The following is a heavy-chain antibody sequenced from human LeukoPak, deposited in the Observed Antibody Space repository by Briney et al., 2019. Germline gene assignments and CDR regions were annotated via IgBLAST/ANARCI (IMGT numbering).Heavy chain of an antibody. D-gene: IGHD2-2*01. J-gene: IGHJ4*02. CDR3: ARNKSTICNYFDP. CDR1: GFTVSSHG. V-gene: IGHV3-33*01. CDR2: IWYDGSYK. Sequence: GGSLRLSCAAPGFTVSSHGMHRVRQAPGKGLEWVAVIWYDGSYKYYADSVKGRFTISRDNSNSTLYLQMNSLRAEDTAVYYCARNKSTICNYFDPWGQGTLVTVSS.